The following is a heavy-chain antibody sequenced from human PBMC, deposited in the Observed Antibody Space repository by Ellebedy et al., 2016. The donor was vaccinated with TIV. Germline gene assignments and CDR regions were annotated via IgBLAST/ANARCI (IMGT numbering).Heavy chain of an antibody. CDR1: GGSISSGGFS. CDR2: IYHSGNT. V-gene: IGHV4-30-2*01. Sequence: SETLSLXXAVSGGSISSGGFSWTWIRQTPGRGLEWIAYIYHSGNTYYNPSLKSRVTISVDTSKNQFSLRLSSVTAADTALYYCARGFDAGYNSLFDYWGQGTLVTVSS. CDR3: ARGFDAGYNSLFDY. D-gene: IGHD6-13*01. J-gene: IGHJ4*02.